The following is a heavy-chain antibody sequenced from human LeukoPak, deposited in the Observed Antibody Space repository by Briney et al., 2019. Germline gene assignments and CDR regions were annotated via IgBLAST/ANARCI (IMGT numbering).Heavy chain of an antibody. J-gene: IGHJ3*02. CDR2: IRSKAYGGTT. Sequence: PGGSLRLSCTGSGFTFGDYAMSWVRQAPGKGLEWVGFIRSKAYGGTTDYAASVKGRFTISRDDSKSIAYLQMNSLKTEDTAVYYCSRVMYYDSTVFDIWGQGTMVTVSS. CDR1: GFTFGDYA. V-gene: IGHV3-49*04. D-gene: IGHD3-22*01. CDR3: SRVMYYDSTVFDI.